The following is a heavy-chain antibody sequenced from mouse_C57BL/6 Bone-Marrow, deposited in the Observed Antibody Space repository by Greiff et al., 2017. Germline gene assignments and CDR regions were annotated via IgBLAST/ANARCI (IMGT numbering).Heavy chain of an antibody. CDR3: ARGYGNYAAMDY. V-gene: IGHV1-81*01. CDR1: GYTFTSYG. D-gene: IGHD2-10*02. J-gene: IGHJ4*01. Sequence: VKLQESGAELARPGASVKLSCKASGYTFTSYGISWVKQRTGQGLEWIGEIYPRSGNTYYNEKFKGKATLTADKSSSTAYMELRSLTSEDSAVYFCARGYGNYAAMDYWGQGTSVTVSS. CDR2: IYPRSGNT.